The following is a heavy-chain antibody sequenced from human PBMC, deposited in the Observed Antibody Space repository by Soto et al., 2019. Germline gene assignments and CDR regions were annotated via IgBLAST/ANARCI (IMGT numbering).Heavy chain of an antibody. CDR2: IYASGSP. CDR1: GGSVSVYY. J-gene: IGHJ4*02. CDR3: ARGVGSSPPQY. Sequence: SETLSLTTTISGGSVSVYYWSWIRQSTGQGLEWIGYIYASGSPYYNPSLRSRVTISADTSKNQISLKLTSPTAADTAVYYCARGVGSSPPQYWGRGTLVTVSS. D-gene: IGHD1-26*01. V-gene: IGHV4-59*02.